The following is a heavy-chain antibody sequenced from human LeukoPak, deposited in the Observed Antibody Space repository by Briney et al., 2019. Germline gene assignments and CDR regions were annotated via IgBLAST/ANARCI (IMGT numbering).Heavy chain of an antibody. CDR1: GITFSSYW. Sequence: PGGSLRLSCAAFGITFSSYWMSWVRQAPGKGLEWVANIKQDGRAKYYVDSVKGRFTIFRDNAKNSLYLQMNSLTAEDTAVYYCALGDGFDIWGQGTMVTVSS. J-gene: IGHJ3*02. V-gene: IGHV3-7*01. CDR3: ALGDGFDI. D-gene: IGHD7-27*01. CDR2: IKQDGRAK.